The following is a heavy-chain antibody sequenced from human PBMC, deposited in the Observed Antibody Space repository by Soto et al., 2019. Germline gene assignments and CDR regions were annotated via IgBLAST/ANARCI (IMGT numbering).Heavy chain of an antibody. J-gene: IGHJ4*02. V-gene: IGHV3-23*01. D-gene: IGHD3-9*01. Sequence: GGSMRLACAASGFSFSSYAMSYVRQAPGKGLEWVSAISGSGGSTYYADSVKGRFTISRDNSKNTLYLQMNSLRAEDTAVYYCAKFEGGYDILTGYYRQGYGYWGQGTLVTVSS. CDR3: AKFEGGYDILTGYYRQGYGY. CDR2: ISGSGGST. CDR1: GFSFSSYA.